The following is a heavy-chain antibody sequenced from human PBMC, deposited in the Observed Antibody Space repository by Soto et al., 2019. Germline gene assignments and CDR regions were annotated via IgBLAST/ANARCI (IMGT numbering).Heavy chain of an antibody. J-gene: IGHJ6*02. CDR1: GYTFTSYY. CDR2: INPSGGST. Sequence: QVQLVQSGAEVKKPGASVKVSCKASGYTFTSYYMHWVRQAPGRGLEWMGIINPSGGSTSYAQKFQGRVTMTRDTSTSTVYMELSSLRSEDTAVYYCARDLGSGPIEYYYYGMDVWGQGTTVTVSS. CDR3: ARDLGSGPIEYYYYGMDV. D-gene: IGHD3-3*01. V-gene: IGHV1-46*01.